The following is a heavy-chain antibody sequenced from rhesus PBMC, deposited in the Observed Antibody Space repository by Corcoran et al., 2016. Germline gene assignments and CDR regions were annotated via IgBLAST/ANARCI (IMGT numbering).Heavy chain of an antibody. V-gene: IGHV1-111*02. CDR1: GYPYTDYY. J-gene: IGHJ4*01. D-gene: IGHD6-19*01. CDR3: ATIQAADKFNY. Sequence: EVQLVQSGAEVKKPGASVKIPCKASGYPYTDYYLHWVRRAPGKGLEWRGRVDPEGGEIIHAQKFQDRVTITAATSTDTAYMELSSLRSEDTAVYYCATIQAADKFNYWGQGVLVTVSS. CDR2: VDPEGGEI.